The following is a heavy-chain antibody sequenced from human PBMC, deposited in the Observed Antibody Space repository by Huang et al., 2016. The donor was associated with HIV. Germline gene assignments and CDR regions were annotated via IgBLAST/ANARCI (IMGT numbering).Heavy chain of an antibody. V-gene: IGHV4-34*01. CDR1: GGSVSGHY. J-gene: IGHJ2*01. Sequence: QVQLQQWGAGLLKPSETLSLTCAGYGGSVSGHYWSWIRQPPGKGLEWIAEINDNGYTNYNPSLKRRVTISVHTSRNQFSLKLNSVTAADAAVYYCARASWYEPRSWYFGLWGRGTLVTVSS. CDR2: INDNGYT. D-gene: IGHD6-13*01. CDR3: ARASWYEPRSWYFGL.